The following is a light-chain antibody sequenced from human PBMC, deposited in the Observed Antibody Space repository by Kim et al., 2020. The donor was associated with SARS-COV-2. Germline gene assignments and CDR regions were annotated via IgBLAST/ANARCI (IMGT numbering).Light chain of an antibody. CDR2: YDS. J-gene: IGLJ2*01. CDR1: SIGSKS. CDR3: QVWDSSSDHRVV. Sequence: PGKAARVSCGGKSIGSKSVHWYQQKSGQAPVLVIYYDSDRPSGIPERFSGSNSGNTATLTISRVEAGDEADYYCQVWDSSSDHRVVFGGGTKVTVL. V-gene: IGLV3-21*04.